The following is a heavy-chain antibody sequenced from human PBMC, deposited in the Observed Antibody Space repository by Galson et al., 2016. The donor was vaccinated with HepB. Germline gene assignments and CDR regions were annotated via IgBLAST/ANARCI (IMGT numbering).Heavy chain of an antibody. CDR1: GFTFNTFY. Sequence: SLRLSCAASGFTFNTFYMNWVRQAPGKGLEWVSSVSSSSTYKSYSDSVKGRFTISRDNAKNSLYLQMNSLRAEDTAVYYCVRGEGLPDYWGQGTLVTVSS. CDR3: VRGEGLPDY. V-gene: IGHV3-21*01. D-gene: IGHD1-26*01. J-gene: IGHJ4*02. CDR2: VSSSSTYK.